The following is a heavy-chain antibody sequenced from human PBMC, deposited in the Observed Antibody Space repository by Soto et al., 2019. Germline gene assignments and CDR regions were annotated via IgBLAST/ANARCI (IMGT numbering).Heavy chain of an antibody. CDR2: IKDDGGST. J-gene: IGHJ5*02. CDR3: ASPVPGTNAFDR. Sequence: EVQLVESGGGLVQPGGSLRLSCAASGFMFSDFWMYWLRQAPGKGPMWVSRIKDDGGSTLYADSVNGRFSISRDNAKNTLYLQMDSLRAEDTAVYYCASPVPGTNAFDRWGQGTLVTVSS. CDR1: GFMFSDFW. D-gene: IGHD6-19*01. V-gene: IGHV3-74*01.